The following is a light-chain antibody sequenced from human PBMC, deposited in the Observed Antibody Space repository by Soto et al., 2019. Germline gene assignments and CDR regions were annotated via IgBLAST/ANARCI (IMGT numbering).Light chain of an antibody. V-gene: IGKV3-11*01. Sequence: EIVLTQSPATLSLSPGERATLSCRASQSVSSYLAWYQQKPGQAPSLLIYDASNRATGIPARFSGSGSGTDFTLTISRLEPEDFAVYYCHQYDSWTFGQGTKVEIK. CDR1: QSVSSY. CDR3: HQYDSWT. CDR2: DAS. J-gene: IGKJ1*01.